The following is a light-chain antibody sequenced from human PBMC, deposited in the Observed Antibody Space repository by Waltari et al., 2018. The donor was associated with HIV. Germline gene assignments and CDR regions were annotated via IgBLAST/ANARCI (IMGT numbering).Light chain of an antibody. V-gene: IGKV1-39*01. CDR2: AGS. Sequence: DIQMTQSPSSLSASVGDRVTITCRASQSITNYLNWYQQKPGKDPILLIFAGSGLQSGVPARFSGSGSGTDFTLTITSLQAEDFATYYCQQSYSTPRTFGQGTKLDIK. J-gene: IGKJ2*01. CDR3: QQSYSTPRT. CDR1: QSITNY.